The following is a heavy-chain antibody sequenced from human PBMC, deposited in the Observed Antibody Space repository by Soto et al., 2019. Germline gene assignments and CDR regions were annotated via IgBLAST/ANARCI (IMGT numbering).Heavy chain of an antibody. J-gene: IGHJ4*02. CDR1: GFTFSSYT. D-gene: IGHD2-8*01. CDR2: ITSDGNSR. CDR3: ARALIPDCSIYSCRYFDY. Sequence: QVQLVESGGGVVQPGGSLRLSCAASGFTFSSYTMHWVRQAPGKGLEWVAVITSDGNSRLYAVSVKGRFSISRDTSKDTLYLQMSSLRPEDTAVYYCARALIPDCSIYSCRYFDYWGQGTLVTVSS. V-gene: IGHV3-30-3*01.